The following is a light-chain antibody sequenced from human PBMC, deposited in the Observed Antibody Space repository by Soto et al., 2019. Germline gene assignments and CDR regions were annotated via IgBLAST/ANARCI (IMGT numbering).Light chain of an antibody. J-gene: IGLJ1*01. CDR2: EGS. CDR1: SSDVGSYNL. Sequence: QSVLTQPRSVSGSPGQSVTISCTGASSDVGSYNLVSWYQQHPGKAPKLMIYEGSKRPSGVSNRFSGSKSGNTASLTISGLQAEDEADYYCCSYAGSHYVFGTGTKVTVL. V-gene: IGLV2-23*01. CDR3: CSYAGSHYV.